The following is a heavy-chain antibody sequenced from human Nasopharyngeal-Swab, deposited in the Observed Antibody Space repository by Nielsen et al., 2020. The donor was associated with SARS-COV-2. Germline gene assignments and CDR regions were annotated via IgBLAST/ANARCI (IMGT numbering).Heavy chain of an antibody. CDR3: AKVPFEDDAFDI. CDR1: GFTFDDYA. CDR2: ISWNSGSI. Sequence: GGSLRLSCAASGFTFDDYAMHWVRHAPGKGLEWVSGISWNSGSIGYADSVKGRFTISRDNAKNSLYLQMNSLRAEDTALYYCAKVPFEDDAFDIWGQGTMVTVSS. J-gene: IGHJ3*02. V-gene: IGHV3-9*01.